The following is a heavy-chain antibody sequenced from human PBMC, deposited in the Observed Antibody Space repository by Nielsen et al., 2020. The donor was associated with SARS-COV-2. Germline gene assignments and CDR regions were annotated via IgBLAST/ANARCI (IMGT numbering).Heavy chain of an antibody. J-gene: IGHJ5*02. CDR2: IYYSGST. CDR3: AREDSFGDSWFDP. D-gene: IGHD3-10*01. V-gene: IGHV4-59*13. Sequence: SETLSLTCTVSGGSISSYYWSWIRQPPGKGLEWIGYIYYSGSTNYNPSLKSRVTISVDTSKNQFSLKLSSVTAADTAAYYCAREDSFGDSWFDPWGQGTLVTVSS. CDR1: GGSISSYY.